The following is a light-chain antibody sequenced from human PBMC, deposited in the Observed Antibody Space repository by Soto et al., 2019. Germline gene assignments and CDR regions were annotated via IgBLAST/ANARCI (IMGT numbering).Light chain of an antibody. CDR2: GAS. V-gene: IGKV3D-15*01. J-gene: IGKJ4*01. CDR3: QQYDDWLRLT. Sequence: EIVMTQSPATLSVSPRERATLSCRARQSVNIYFAWYQQKPGQAPRLLIFGASYRATGIPARFSGSGSGTEFNLAISSLQSEDFAVYFCQQYDDWLRLTFGGGTKVEIK. CDR1: QSVNIY.